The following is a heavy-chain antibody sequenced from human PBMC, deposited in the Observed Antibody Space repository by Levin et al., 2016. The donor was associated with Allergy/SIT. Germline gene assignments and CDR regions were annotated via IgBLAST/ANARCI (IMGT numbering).Heavy chain of an antibody. CDR3: AKEIAYFDGFDV. Sequence: GESLKISCAASGFTFSNFAMNWVRQAPGKGLEWVSAISASGASTYYADSVKGRFTISRDNSRNTKSLQMNSLRADDTAVYYCAKEIAYFDGFDVWGQGTMVTVSS. J-gene: IGHJ3*01. V-gene: IGHV3-23*01. D-gene: IGHD2-21*01. CDR2: ISASGAST. CDR1: GFTFSNFA.